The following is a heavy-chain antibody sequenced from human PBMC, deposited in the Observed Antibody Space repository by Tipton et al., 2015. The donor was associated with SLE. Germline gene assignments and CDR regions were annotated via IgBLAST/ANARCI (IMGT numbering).Heavy chain of an antibody. CDR1: GFIFSNYA. CDR3: ARDRGTAGYYYMDV. CDR2: ISYDGSNK. Sequence: SLRLSCAASGFIFSNYAMNWVRQAPGKGLEWVAVISYDGSNKYYADSVKGRFTISRDNSKNTLYLQMNSLRAEDTAVYYCARDRGTAGYYYMDVWGKGTTVTV. D-gene: IGHD1-1*01. J-gene: IGHJ6*03. V-gene: IGHV3-30*04.